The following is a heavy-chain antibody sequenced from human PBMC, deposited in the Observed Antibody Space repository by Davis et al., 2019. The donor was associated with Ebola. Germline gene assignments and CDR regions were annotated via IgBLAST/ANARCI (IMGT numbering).Heavy chain of an antibody. D-gene: IGHD3-22*01. CDR1: GYTFTSYY. CDR3: ARDTDSSGYYGDAFDI. V-gene: IGHV1-46*03. CDR2: INPSGGST. J-gene: IGHJ3*02. Sequence: ASVKVSCKASGYTFTSYYMHWVRQAPGQGLEWMGIINPSGGSTSYAQKFQGRVTMTRDTSTSTVYMELSSLRSEDTAVYYCARDTDSSGYYGDAFDIWGQGTMVTVS.